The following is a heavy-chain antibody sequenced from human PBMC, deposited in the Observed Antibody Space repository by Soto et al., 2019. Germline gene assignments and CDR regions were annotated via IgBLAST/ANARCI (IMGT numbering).Heavy chain of an antibody. CDR1: GGSISSYF. J-gene: IGHJ3*01. D-gene: IGHD2-2*01. Sequence: KTSETLSLTCSFSGGSISSYFRNWLRQPPGKGLEWIGYIYDDGTTDYNPSLKSRVTILLDMSKNQFSLKLSSVTAADTAVYYCVSSRSAIYGDALDVWGQGTMVTVSS. V-gene: IGHV4-59*03. CDR2: IYDDGTT. CDR3: VSSRSAIYGDALDV.